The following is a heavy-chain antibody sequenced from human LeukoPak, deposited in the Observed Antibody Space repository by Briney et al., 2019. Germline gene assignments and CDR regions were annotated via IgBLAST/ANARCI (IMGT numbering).Heavy chain of an antibody. D-gene: IGHD1-20*01. V-gene: IGHV1-2*02. CDR1: GYTFTGYY. Sequence: ASVKVSCKASGYTFTGYYMHWVRQAPGQGLEWMGWINPNSGGTNYAQKFQGRVTMTRDTSISTAYMELSRLRSDDTDVYYCARVRIGITRRGDWFDPWGQGTLVTVSS. J-gene: IGHJ5*02. CDR3: ARVRIGITRRGDWFDP. CDR2: INPNSGGT.